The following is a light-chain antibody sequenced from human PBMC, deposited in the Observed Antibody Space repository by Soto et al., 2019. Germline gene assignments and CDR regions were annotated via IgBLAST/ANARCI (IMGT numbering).Light chain of an antibody. CDR1: SSNIGAGYD. J-gene: IGLJ1*01. CDR2: GNS. CDR3: QSYDSSLSAPV. Sequence: QSVLTQPPPVSGAPGQRVTISCTGSSSNIGAGYDVHWYQQLPGTAPKLLIYGNSNRPSGVPDRFSGSKSGTSASLAITGLQAEDEADYYCQSYDSSLSAPVFGTGTKVTVL. V-gene: IGLV1-40*01.